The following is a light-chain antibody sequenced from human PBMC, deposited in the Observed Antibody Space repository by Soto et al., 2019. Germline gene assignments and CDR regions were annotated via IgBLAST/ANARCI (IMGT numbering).Light chain of an antibody. J-gene: IGKJ2*01. CDR3: QNYGGSLDT. Sequence: ESVLTQSPGSLSLSPGETATLSCRASQSVSSDYLAWYQQKPGQAPRLLIYGASSRVTGIPDRFSGSGSGADFTLTISGLEPEDCAVYYCQNYGGSLDTFGLGTKLEIK. CDR1: QSVSSDY. CDR2: GAS. V-gene: IGKV3-20*01.